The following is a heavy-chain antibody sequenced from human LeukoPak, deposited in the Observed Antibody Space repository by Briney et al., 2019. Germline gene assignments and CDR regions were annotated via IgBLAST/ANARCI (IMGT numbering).Heavy chain of an antibody. J-gene: IGHJ6*03. CDR2: IKSKTDGGTT. Sequence: GGSLRLSCAASGFTFSNAWMSWVRQAPGKGLEWVGRIKSKTDGGTTDHAAPVKGRFTISRDDSKNTLYLQMNSLKTEDTAVYYCTTGAVADYYYYYMDVWGKGTTVTVSS. D-gene: IGHD6-19*01. CDR1: GFTFSNAW. CDR3: TTGAVADYYYYYMDV. V-gene: IGHV3-15*01.